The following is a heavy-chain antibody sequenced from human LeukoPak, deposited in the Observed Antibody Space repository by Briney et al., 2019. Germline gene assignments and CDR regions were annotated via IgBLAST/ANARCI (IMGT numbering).Heavy chain of an antibody. V-gene: IGHV4-4*07. J-gene: IGHJ4*02. CDR2: LYTSGST. CDR3: AREGYCSSTSCYVRY. D-gene: IGHD2-2*01. Sequence: SETLSLTCTVSGGPISSYYWSWMPQPAGKGREGIGRLYTSGSTNYNPSLNSRVTMSVDTSKNQFSLKLSSVTAADTAVYYCAREGYCSSTSCYVRYWGQGTLVTVSS. CDR1: GGPISSYY.